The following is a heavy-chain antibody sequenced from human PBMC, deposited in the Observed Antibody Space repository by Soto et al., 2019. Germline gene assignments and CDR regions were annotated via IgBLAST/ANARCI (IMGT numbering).Heavy chain of an antibody. Sequence: QVQLVESGGGVVQPGRSLRLSCAASGFTLSSYSMHWVRQAPGKGLEWVAFISYDGSNKYYTDSVTGRFTNSRDNSKNTLYLQMNSLRAEDTGVYYCAREGEDTSSSPIDFWGQGTLVTVSS. CDR3: AREGEDTSSSPIDF. J-gene: IGHJ4*02. V-gene: IGHV3-30-3*01. CDR2: ISYDGSNK. D-gene: IGHD6-6*01. CDR1: GFTLSSYS.